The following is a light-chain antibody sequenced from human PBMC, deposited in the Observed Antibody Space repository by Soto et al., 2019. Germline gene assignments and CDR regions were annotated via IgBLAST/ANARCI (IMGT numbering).Light chain of an antibody. Sequence: DIQMTQSPSTLSASVGDRVTITCRASQSISSWLAWYQQKPGTAPKVLIYDASSLESGVPSRFSGSGSGTEFTLTISSLQPDDFATYFCQQYSSYSRTFGQGTKVEIK. CDR3: QQYSSYSRT. V-gene: IGKV1-5*01. J-gene: IGKJ1*01. CDR2: DAS. CDR1: QSISSW.